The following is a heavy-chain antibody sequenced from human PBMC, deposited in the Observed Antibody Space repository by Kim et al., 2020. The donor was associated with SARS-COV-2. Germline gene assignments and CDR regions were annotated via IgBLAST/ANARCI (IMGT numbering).Heavy chain of an antibody. V-gene: IGHV4-39*01. D-gene: IGHD3-10*01. CDR1: GGSISSSSYY. J-gene: IGHJ6*02. CDR2: IYYSGST. CDR3: ARRPPVWFGELSFYGMDV. Sequence: SETLSLTCTVSGGSISSSSYYWGWIRQPPGKGLEWIGSIYYSGSTYYNPSLKSRVTISVDTSKNQFSLKLSSVTAADTAVYYCARRPPVWFGELSFYGMDVWGQGTTVTVSS.